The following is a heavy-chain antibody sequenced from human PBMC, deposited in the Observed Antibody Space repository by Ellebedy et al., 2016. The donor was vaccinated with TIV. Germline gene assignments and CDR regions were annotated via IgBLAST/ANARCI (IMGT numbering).Heavy chain of an antibody. CDR2: IYYTGNT. V-gene: IGHV4-59*08. CDR1: GGSINSDY. Sequence: MPGGSLRLSCTVSGGSINSDYWSWIRQPPGKGLEWIGYIYYTGNTRYNPSLEGRVTISVDTSKNQFSLRLSSVTAADTAVYYCARLYGSGSPDDYWGQGTLVTVSS. CDR3: ARLYGSGSPDDY. J-gene: IGHJ4*02. D-gene: IGHD3-10*01.